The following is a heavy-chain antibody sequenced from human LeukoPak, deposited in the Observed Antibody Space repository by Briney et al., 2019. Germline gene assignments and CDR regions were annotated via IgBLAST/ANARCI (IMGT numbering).Heavy chain of an antibody. CDR3: ARGQRYFDWLSYATLYYGMDV. CDR1: GFTFSDYY. Sequence: PGGSLRLSCAASGFTFSDYYMSWIRQAPGEGLEWVSYISSSGSTIYYADSVKGRFTISRDNAKNSLYLQMNSLRAEDTAVYYCARGQRYFDWLSYATLYYGMDVWGQGTTVTVSS. V-gene: IGHV3-11*01. J-gene: IGHJ6*02. CDR2: ISSSGSTI. D-gene: IGHD3-9*01.